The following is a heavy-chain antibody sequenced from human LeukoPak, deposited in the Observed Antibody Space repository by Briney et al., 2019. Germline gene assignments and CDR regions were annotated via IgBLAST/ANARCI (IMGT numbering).Heavy chain of an antibody. J-gene: IGHJ4*02. Sequence: GGSLRLSCAASGFTFSSYAMHWVRQAPGKGLEWVAVISYDGSNKYYADSVKGRFTISRDDSKNTLYLQMNSLRAEDTAVYYCARDEGGYDRFDYWGQGTLVTVSS. CDR3: ARDEGGYDRFDY. CDR1: GFTFSSYA. V-gene: IGHV3-30-3*01. CDR2: ISYDGSNK. D-gene: IGHD5-12*01.